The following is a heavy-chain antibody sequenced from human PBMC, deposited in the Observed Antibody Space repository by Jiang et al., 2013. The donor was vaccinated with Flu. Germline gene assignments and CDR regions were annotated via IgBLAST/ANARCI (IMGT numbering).Heavy chain of an antibody. Sequence: LLKPSETLSLTCAVYGGSFSGYYWSWIRQPPGKGLEWIGEINHSGSTNYNPSLKSRVTISVDTSKNQFSLKLSSVTAADTAVYYCARGLIYSRYYYGMDVWGQGTTVTVSS. CDR2: INHSGST. J-gene: IGHJ6*02. D-gene: IGHD3-22*01. CDR1: GGSFSGYY. CDR3: ARGLIYSRYYYGMDV. V-gene: IGHV4-34*01.